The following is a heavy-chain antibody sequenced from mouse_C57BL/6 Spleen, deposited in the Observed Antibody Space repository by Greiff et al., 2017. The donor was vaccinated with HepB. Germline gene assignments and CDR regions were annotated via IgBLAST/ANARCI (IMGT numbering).Heavy chain of an antibody. CDR3: ARGGYYRQAWFAY. Sequence: VQLQESGPELVKPGASVKISCKASGYTFSSSWMNWVKQRPGEGLEWIGRIYPGDGDTNYNGKFKGKATLTADKSSSTAYMQLSSLTSEDSAVYLCARGGYYRQAWFAYWGQGTLVTVSA. V-gene: IGHV1-82*01. D-gene: IGHD2-3*01. CDR2: IYPGDGDT. CDR1: GYTFSSSW. J-gene: IGHJ3*01.